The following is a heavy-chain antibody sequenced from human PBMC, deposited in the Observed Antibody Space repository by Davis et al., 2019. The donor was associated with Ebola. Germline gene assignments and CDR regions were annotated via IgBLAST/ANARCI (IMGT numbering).Heavy chain of an antibody. CDR3: AREGISSPNDY. V-gene: IGHV3-20*04. CDR2: IHWNGGSA. J-gene: IGHJ4*02. CDR1: GFSFDEYG. Sequence: GESLKISCAASGFSFDEYGMSWVRQAPGKGLEWVSTIHWNGGSAGYADSVRGRFTISRDNAKNSLFLQMNSLRVEDTALYYCAREGISSPNDYWGQGTLVIVSS. D-gene: IGHD6-6*01.